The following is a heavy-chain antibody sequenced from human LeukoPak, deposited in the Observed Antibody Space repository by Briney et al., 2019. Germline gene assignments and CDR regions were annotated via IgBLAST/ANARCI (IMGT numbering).Heavy chain of an antibody. V-gene: IGHV4-34*01. CDR2: INHSGST. CDR3: ARGRNWNYGGWFDP. CDR1: GGSFSGYY. D-gene: IGHD1-7*01. Sequence: SETLSLTCGVYGGSFSGYYWSWIRQPPGKGLEWIGEINHSGSTNHNPSLKSRGTISVDTSKNQFSLKLTSVPAADTAVYYCARGRNWNYGGWFDPWGQGTLVTVSS. J-gene: IGHJ5*02.